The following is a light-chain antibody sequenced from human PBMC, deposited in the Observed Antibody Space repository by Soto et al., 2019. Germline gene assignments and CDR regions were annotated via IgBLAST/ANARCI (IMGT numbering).Light chain of an antibody. V-gene: IGKV3-15*01. CDR2: GAS. Sequence: EIVMTQSPATLSVSPGERATLSCRASQSVSSNLAWYQQKPGQAPRLLIYGASTRATGIPARFSGSGSGTEFTLTISSLQSEDFAVYYCQQYNNWPWTFGQGTRWISN. CDR1: QSVSSN. CDR3: QQYNNWPWT. J-gene: IGKJ1*01.